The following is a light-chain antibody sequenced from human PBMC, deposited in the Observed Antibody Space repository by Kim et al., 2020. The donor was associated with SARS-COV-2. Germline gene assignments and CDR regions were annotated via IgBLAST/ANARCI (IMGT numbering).Light chain of an antibody. V-gene: IGKV1-39*01. Sequence: DIQMTQSPSSLSASIGDRVTIICRASQNIDSYLNWFQQIPGKAPKLLIYAASKLEGGVPSRFSGSGSGTEFTLTITTLQREDFASYYCQQSYSTLYTFGQGTKLEIK. J-gene: IGKJ2*01. CDR1: QNIDSY. CDR3: QQSYSTLYT. CDR2: AAS.